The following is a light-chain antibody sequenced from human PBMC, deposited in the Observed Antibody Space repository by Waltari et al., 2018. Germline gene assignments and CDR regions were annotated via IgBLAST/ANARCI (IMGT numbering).Light chain of an antibody. V-gene: IGLV2-23*02. Sequence: QSALTQPASVSGTPGQSITISCSGTTSDVGSYDLVSWYQQHPDESPKLPICAVFKRPPDTSSRLSGAKSGSTASLTISGLQPEDEADYYCCSYAGRGTYVFGSGTKVTVL. J-gene: IGLJ1*01. CDR1: TSDVGSYDL. CDR3: CSYAGRGTYV. CDR2: AVF.